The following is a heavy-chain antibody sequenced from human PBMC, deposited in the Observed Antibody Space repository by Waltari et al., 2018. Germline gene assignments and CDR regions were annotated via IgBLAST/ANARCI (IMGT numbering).Heavy chain of an antibody. Sequence: EVQLVQSGAEVKKPGATVKISCKASGYTFTDYYMHWVQQAPGKGLEWMGRVDPEDGETIYAEKFQGRVTITADTSTDTAYMELSSLRSEDTAVYYCARFYCSSTSCYVFWFDPWGQGTLVTVSS. V-gene: IGHV1-69-2*01. CDR3: ARFYCSSTSCYVFWFDP. CDR1: GYTFTDYY. J-gene: IGHJ5*02. CDR2: VDPEDGET. D-gene: IGHD2-2*01.